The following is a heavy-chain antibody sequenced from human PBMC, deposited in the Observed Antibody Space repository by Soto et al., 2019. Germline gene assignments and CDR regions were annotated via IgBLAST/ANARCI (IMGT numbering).Heavy chain of an antibody. CDR3: ARLASRQRGVLDGWFDSYCSSTSCSYNWFDP. Sequence: SETLSLTCAVSGYSISSGYYWGWLRPPPGKGLEWIGSIYHGGSTYYNPSLNSRVTLSIDTSKNHFSLKLSSVTAADTAVYYCARLASRQRGVLDGWFDSYCSSTSCSYNWFDPWGQGTLVTVSS. J-gene: IGHJ5*02. CDR2: IYHGGST. D-gene: IGHD2-2*01. V-gene: IGHV4-38-2*01. CDR1: GYSISSGYY.